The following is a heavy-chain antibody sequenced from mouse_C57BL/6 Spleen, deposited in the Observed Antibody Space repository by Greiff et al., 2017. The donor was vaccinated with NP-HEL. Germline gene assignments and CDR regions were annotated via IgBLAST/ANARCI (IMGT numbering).Heavy chain of an antibody. J-gene: IGHJ4*01. CDR2: ISSGGSYT. Sequence: EVKLMESGGDLVKPGGSLKLSCAASGFTFSSYGMSWVRQTPDKRLEWVATISSGGSYTYYPDSVKGRFTISRDNAKNTLYLQMSSLKSEDTAMYYCARTYYSNYPYAMDYWGQGTSVTVSS. V-gene: IGHV5-6*01. D-gene: IGHD2-5*01. CDR3: ARTYYSNYPYAMDY. CDR1: GFTFSSYG.